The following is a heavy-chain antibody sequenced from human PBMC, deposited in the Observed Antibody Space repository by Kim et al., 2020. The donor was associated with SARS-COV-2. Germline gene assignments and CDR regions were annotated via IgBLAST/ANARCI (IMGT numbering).Heavy chain of an antibody. CDR1: GYTFTSYA. CDR2: INAGNGNT. D-gene: IGHD4-17*01. V-gene: IGHV1-3*01. J-gene: IGHJ4*02. Sequence: ASVKVSCKASGYTFTSYAIHWVRQAPGQRLEWMGWINAGNGNTKYSQKFQGRVTITRDTSASTAYMELSSLRSEDTAVYYCARIFYDYGDPGFDYWGQGTLVTVSS. CDR3: ARIFYDYGDPGFDY.